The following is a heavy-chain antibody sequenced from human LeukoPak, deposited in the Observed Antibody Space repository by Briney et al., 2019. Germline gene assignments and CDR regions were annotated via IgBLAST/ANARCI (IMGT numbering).Heavy chain of an antibody. D-gene: IGHD3-22*01. CDR1: GFKFSSYR. V-gene: IGHV3-33*01. CDR2: IWYDGSKK. J-gene: IGHJ6*02. Sequence: GGSLRLSCAASGFKFSSYRMHWVREAPGKGLEWVAIIWYDGSKKYYADSVKGRFIISRDNSKNTLYLQMNSLRAEDTAVYYCARDPLESAYYHYYYYGMDVWGQETTVTVSS. CDR3: ARDPLESAYYHYYYYGMDV.